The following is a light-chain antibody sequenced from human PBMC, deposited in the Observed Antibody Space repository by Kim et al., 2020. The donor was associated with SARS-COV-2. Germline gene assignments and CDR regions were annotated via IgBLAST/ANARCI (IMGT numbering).Light chain of an antibody. V-gene: IGLV6-57*01. CDR3: QSYDSINMV. Sequence: GKTVSSHGSRSSGSNATNYVQWYQQRPSSTPTPVIYEDNQRPTGVPDRFSGSIDSSSNSAPLTISGLRTEDEADYYWQSYDSINMVFGGGTQLTVL. CDR1: SGSNATNY. J-gene: IGLJ3*02. CDR2: EDN.